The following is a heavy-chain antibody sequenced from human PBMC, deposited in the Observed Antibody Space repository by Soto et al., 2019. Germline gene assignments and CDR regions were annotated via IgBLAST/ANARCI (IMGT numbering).Heavy chain of an antibody. CDR1: GFTFSSYA. V-gene: IGHV3-23*01. CDR3: AKDIYGDYARYFDP. D-gene: IGHD4-17*01. J-gene: IGHJ5*02. CDR2: ISGSGGST. Sequence: PGGSLRLSCAASGFTFSSYAMSWVRQAPGKGLEWVSAISGSGGSTYYADSVKGRFTISGDNSKNTLYLQMNSLRAEDTAVYYCAKDIYGDYARYFDPWGQGTLVTVSS.